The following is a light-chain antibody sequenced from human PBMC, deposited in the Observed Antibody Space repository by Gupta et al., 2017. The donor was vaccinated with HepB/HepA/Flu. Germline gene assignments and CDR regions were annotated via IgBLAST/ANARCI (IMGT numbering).Light chain of an antibody. CDR1: SSDIGSDNY. J-gene: IGLJ3*02. Sequence: QSALTQPAPVSESPGQSFTIPCTGSSSDIGSDNYVSCYHQHPGKAPKLIIFDVTNRPSGLSDRFSGSKSGNTASLTISGLQAEDEADYYCSSFTTSSTWVFGGGTKLTVL. V-gene: IGLV2-14*01. CDR2: DVT. CDR3: SSFTTSSTWV.